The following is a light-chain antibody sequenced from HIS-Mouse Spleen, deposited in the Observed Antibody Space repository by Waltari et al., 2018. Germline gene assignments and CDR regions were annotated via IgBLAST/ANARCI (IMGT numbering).Light chain of an antibody. CDR1: QSVSSK. V-gene: IGKV3-15*01. CDR2: GAS. J-gene: IGKJ5*01. CDR3: QQYNNWPPIT. Sequence: EIVMTQSPATLSGSPGERATLYCRASQSVSSKLAWYQQKPGQAPRLLIYGASTRATGIPARFSGSGSGTEFTLTISSMQSEDFAVYYCQQYNNWPPITFGQGTRLEIK.